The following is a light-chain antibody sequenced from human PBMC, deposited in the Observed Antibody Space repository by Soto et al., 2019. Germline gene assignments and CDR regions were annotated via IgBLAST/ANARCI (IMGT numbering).Light chain of an antibody. CDR1: SSDVGGYNY. CDR3: ISYTSSSTSYV. J-gene: IGLJ1*01. V-gene: IGLV2-14*01. Sequence: QSFLTQPASVSVSAGQSITISCTGTSSDVGGYNYVAWYQQHPGKVPRLMIYEVSNRPSGVSNRFSGSKSGSTASLTISGLQAEDEADYYCISYTSSSTSYVSGTGTKVTVL. CDR2: EVS.